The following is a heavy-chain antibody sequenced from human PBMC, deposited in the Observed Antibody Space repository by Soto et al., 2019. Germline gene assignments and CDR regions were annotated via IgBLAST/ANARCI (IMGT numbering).Heavy chain of an antibody. V-gene: IGHV3-30*18. D-gene: IGHD6-13*01. CDR2: ISYDGSNK. CDR3: AKDQSLRIAAAGKFDY. J-gene: IGHJ4*01. CDR1: GFTFSSYG. Sequence: PGGSLRVSCAASGFTFSSYGMRWVRQAPGKGLEWVAVISYDGSNKYYADSVKGRFTISRDNSKNTLYLQMNSLRAEDTAVYYCAKDQSLRIAAAGKFDYCGHGTLVPVSP.